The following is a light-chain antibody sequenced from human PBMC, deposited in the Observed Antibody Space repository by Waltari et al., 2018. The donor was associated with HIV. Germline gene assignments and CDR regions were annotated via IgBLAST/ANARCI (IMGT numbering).Light chain of an antibody. CDR2: DVS. V-gene: IGLV2-14*01. CDR1: SSDVGGYNY. J-gene: IGLJ1*01. CDR3: SSYTSSSSYV. Sequence: QSALTQPASVSGSPGPSTTTSCTRTSSDVGGYNYVSWYQPHPGKAPKLMIYDVSNRPSGVSNRFSGSKSGNTASLTISGLQAEDEADYYCSSYTSSSSYVFGTGTKVTVL.